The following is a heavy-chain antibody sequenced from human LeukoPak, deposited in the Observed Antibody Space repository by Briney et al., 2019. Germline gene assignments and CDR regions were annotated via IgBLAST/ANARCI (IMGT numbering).Heavy chain of an antibody. CDR1: GGSISPYY. D-gene: IGHD5-12*01. V-gene: IGHV4-59*08. CDR3: ARMGGYSGYATH. J-gene: IGHJ4*02. Sequence: SETLSLTCTVSGGSISPYYWSWIRQPPGKGLEWIGYIYSSGSANYNPSLKSRVTISVDTSKNQFSLNLSSVTAADTAVYYCARMGGYSGYATHWGQGTLVTVSS. CDR2: IYSSGSA.